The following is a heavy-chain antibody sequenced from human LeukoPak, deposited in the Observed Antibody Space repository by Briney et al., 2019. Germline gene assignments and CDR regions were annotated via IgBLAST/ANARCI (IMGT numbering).Heavy chain of an antibody. J-gene: IGHJ4*02. CDR1: GYTFTSYY. CDR2: INPTGDST. Sequence: ASVKVSCKASGYTFTSYYMHWVRQAPGQGLEWMGLINPTGDSTGYAQKLQGRVTMTTDTSTSTAYMELRSPRSDDTAVYYCARVGYGDYGITTIDYWGQGTLVTVSS. D-gene: IGHD4-17*01. V-gene: IGHV1-46*01. CDR3: ARVGYGDYGITTIDY.